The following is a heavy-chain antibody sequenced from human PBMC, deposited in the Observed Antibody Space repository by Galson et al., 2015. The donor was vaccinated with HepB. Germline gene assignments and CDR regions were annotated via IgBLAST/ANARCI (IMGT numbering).Heavy chain of an antibody. CDR2: MSGDGTST. J-gene: IGHJ5*02. CDR1: GFTFTNYA. CDR3: AKYRIYGSGYDSWFDP. D-gene: IGHD3-10*01. V-gene: IGHV3-23*01. Sequence: SLRLSCAASGFTFTNYAMSWVRQAPGKGLEWVSSMSGDGTSTDYADSVKGRFTISRDNSKNTLYLQMNSLRAEDTAVYYCAKYRIYGSGYDSWFDPWGQGTLVTVSS.